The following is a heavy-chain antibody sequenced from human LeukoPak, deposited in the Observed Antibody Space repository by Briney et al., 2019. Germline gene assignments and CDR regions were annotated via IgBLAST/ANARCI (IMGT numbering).Heavy chain of an antibody. CDR1: GGSISSSSYY. D-gene: IGHD6-19*01. CDR2: IYYSGST. V-gene: IGHV4-61*05. J-gene: IGHJ4*02. Sequence: SETLSLTCTVSGGSISSSSYYWGWIRQPPGKGLEWIGYIYYSGSTNYNPSLKSRVTISVDTSKNQFSLKLSSVTAADTAVYYCARGAGRSGWGYWGQGTLVTVSS. CDR3: ARGAGRSGWGY.